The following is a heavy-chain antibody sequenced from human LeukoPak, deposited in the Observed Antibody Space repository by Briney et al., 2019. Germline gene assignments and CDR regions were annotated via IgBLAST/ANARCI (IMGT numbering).Heavy chain of an antibody. CDR1: GGSINSYY. J-gene: IGHJ3*01. D-gene: IGHD1-1*01. Sequence: SETLSLMCTVSGGSINSYYWSWIRQPPGKGLEWIAYIYYSGSTNYNPSLKSRVTISVDTSKNQFSLTLSSVTAADTAVYCARQPGGTAAFDLGGQGTLVTVSS. V-gene: IGHV4-59*08. CDR2: IYYSGST. CDR3: ARQPGGTAAFDL.